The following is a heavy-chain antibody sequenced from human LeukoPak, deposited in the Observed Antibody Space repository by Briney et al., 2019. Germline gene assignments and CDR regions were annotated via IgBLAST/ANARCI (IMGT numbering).Heavy chain of an antibody. V-gene: IGHV1-18*01. Sequence: ASVKVSCKASGYTFTSYGISWVRQAPGQGLEWMGWISAYNGDTNYAQKLQGRVTMTTDTSTSTAYMELSGLRSEDTAIYYCAGGWEPYDYWFDPWGQGTLVTVSS. CDR3: AGGWEPYDYWFDP. J-gene: IGHJ5*02. CDR1: GYTFTSYG. D-gene: IGHD5-12*01. CDR2: ISAYNGDT.